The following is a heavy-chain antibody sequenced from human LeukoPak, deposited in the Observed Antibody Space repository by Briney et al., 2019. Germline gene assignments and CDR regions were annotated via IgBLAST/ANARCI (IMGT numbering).Heavy chain of an antibody. D-gene: IGHD6-19*01. CDR2: MSGSGGGT. CDR1: GFTFSDYA. CDR3: AKNQGQWLVPVDY. J-gene: IGHJ4*02. Sequence: GGSLRLSCAASGFTFSDYAMSWVRQAPGKGLEWVSSMSGSGGGTYYADSVKGRFTISRDNSKNTLYLQMNNLRAEDTALYYCAKNQGQWLVPVDYWGQGTLVTVSS. V-gene: IGHV3-23*01.